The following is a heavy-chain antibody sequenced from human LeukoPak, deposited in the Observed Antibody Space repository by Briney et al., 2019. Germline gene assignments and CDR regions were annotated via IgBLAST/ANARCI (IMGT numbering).Heavy chain of an antibody. J-gene: IGHJ6*03. CDR2: IIPIFGTA. D-gene: IGHD4-17*01. V-gene: IGHV1-69*13. CDR1: GGTLSDYA. Sequence: ASVKVSCKASGGTLSDYAISLVRQAPGQGLEWMRRIIPIFGTANYEQKFQGRVTITADESTSTAYMELSSLRSEDTAVYYCATAHDYGERTYYCYYMDVWGKGTTVTVSS. CDR3: ATAHDYGERTYYCYYMDV.